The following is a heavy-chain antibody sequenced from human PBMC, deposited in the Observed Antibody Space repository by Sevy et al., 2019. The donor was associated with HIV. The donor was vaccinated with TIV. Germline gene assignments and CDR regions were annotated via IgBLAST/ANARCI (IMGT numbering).Heavy chain of an antibody. D-gene: IGHD3-22*01. CDR1: GFTFSGSA. CDR3: TFLRGHYYDSSGYYG. J-gene: IGHJ4*02. Sequence: GGSLRLSCAASGFTFSGSAMHWVRQASGKGLEWVGRIRSKANSYATAYAASVKGRFTIPRDDSKNTAYLQMNSLKTEDTAVYYCTFLRGHYYDSSGYYGWGQGTLVTVSS. V-gene: IGHV3-73*01. CDR2: IRSKANSYAT.